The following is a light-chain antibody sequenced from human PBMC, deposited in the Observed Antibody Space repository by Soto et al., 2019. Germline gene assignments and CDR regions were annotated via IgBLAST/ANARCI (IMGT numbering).Light chain of an antibody. CDR2: DAS. J-gene: IGKJ4*01. CDR3: QQRINWPLT. Sequence: IVLTQSPATLSLSPGESATLSCRASQSISSYLGWYQQKPGQAPRLLIYDASNTATGIPARFSGSGSGTDFTLTISSLEPEDFAVYYCQQRINWPLTFGGGTKVEIK. V-gene: IGKV3-11*01. CDR1: QSISSY.